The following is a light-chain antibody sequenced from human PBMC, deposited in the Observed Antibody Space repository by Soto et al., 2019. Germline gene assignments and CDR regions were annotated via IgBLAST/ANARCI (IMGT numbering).Light chain of an antibody. CDR3: QQYRSSPPIT. J-gene: IGKJ5*01. V-gene: IGKV3-20*01. Sequence: EIVLTQSPGTLSLSPGERATLSCRASQSVSSSYLAWYQQKPGQAPRLLIYGASSRATGIPDRFSGSGSGTDFTLTISRLEPEDLAVYYCQQYRSSPPITFGQGTRLEIK. CDR2: GAS. CDR1: QSVSSSY.